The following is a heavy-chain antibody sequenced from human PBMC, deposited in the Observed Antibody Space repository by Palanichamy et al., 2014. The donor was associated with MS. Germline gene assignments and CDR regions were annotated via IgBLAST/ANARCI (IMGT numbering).Heavy chain of an antibody. Sequence: DVQVLEAGGGLIQPGGSLRMSCGVSGLIFSKYAMAWVRRAPGKGLEWVASVSAAGENTYYATSVKGRFTISRDNSKNIVSLQMNSLGVEDTATYYCATDRRYYDGRDNYGWFDFWGQGALVTVSS. J-gene: IGHJ5*01. CDR1: GLIFSKYA. D-gene: IGHD3-16*01. CDR2: VSAAGENT. V-gene: IGHV3-23*01. CDR3: ATDRRYYDGRDNYGWFDF.